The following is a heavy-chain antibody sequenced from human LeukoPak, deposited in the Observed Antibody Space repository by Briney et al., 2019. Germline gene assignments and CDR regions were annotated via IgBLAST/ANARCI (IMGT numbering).Heavy chain of an antibody. J-gene: IGHJ4*02. CDR3: ATRGSDFWSGFDY. V-gene: IGHV1-24*01. CDR2: FDPENAEI. D-gene: IGHD3-3*01. CDR1: GNTLRELP. Sequence: ASVKVSCKLSGNTLRELPIQWVRQAGGKGLEWMAGFDPENAEIVYAQKFQGRVTSTEDTSTNTPYMELTSLTSDDTALYYCATRGSDFWSGFDYWGQGTQVTVSS.